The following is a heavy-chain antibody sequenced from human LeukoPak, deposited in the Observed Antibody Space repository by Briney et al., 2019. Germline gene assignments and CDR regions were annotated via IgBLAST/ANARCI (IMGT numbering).Heavy chain of an antibody. J-gene: IGHJ4*02. CDR1: GFSFNSYG. CDR2: ISGSGGST. Sequence: GGSLRLSCAASGFSFNSYGMHWVRQAPGKGLEWVSAISGSGGSTYYADSVKGRFTISRDNSKNTLYLQMNSLRAEDTAVYYCAKAVVVTAARHFDYWGQGTLVTVSS. D-gene: IGHD2-21*02. CDR3: AKAVVVTAARHFDY. V-gene: IGHV3-23*01.